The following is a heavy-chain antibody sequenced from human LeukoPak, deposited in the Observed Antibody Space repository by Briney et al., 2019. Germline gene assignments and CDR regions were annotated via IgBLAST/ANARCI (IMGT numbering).Heavy chain of an antibody. CDR3: ARVVGYSYGWVDY. Sequence: SETLSLTCTVSGGSISSYYWSWLRQPPGKGLEWIGYIYYSGSTNYNPSLTSRVTISVDTSKNQFSLKLSSVTAADTAVYYCARVVGYSYGWVDYWGQGTLVTVSS. J-gene: IGHJ4*02. CDR1: GGSISSYY. D-gene: IGHD5-18*01. V-gene: IGHV4-59*01. CDR2: IYYSGST.